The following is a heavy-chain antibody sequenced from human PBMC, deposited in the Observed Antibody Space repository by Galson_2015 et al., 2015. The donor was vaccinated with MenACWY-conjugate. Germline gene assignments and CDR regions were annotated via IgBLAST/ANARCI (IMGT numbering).Heavy chain of an antibody. CDR3: ARGYCSSTSCGRSAEDAFDI. V-gene: IGHV4-4*02. CDR1: GGSISSSNW. J-gene: IGHJ3*02. CDR2: IYHSGST. D-gene: IGHD2-2*01. Sequence: SETLSLTCAVSGGSISSSNWWSWVRQPPGKGLEWIGEIYHSGSTNYNPSLKSRVTISVDKSKNQFSLKLSSVTAADTAVYYCARGYCSSTSCGRSAEDAFDIWGQGTMVTVSS.